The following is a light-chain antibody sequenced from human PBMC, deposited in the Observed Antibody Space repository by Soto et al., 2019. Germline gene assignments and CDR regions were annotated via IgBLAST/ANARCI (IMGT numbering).Light chain of an antibody. CDR3: QQYDSIPLT. V-gene: IGKV1-33*01. Sequence: DIQMTQSPSSLSASVGDRVTITCQASQDISNSLNWYQQKPGKAPKLLIYDASNLETGVPSRFSGSGSGTDFTFTISSLQPEDIATYYCQQYDSIPLTFGGGTKVGIK. CDR1: QDISNS. J-gene: IGKJ4*01. CDR2: DAS.